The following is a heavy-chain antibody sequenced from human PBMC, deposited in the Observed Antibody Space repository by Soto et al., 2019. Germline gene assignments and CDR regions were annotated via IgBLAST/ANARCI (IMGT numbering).Heavy chain of an antibody. CDR3: AHRRAVTTLGRNRAFDI. D-gene: IGHD4-17*01. CDR2: IYWDDDK. J-gene: IGHJ3*02. CDR1: GFSLSTSGVG. V-gene: IGHV2-5*02. Sequence: QITLKESGPTLVNPTQPLTLTCTFSGFSLSTSGVGVGWIRQPPGKALEWLALIYWDDDKRYSPSLKSRLTITKDTSKNQVVLTMTNMDPVDTATYYCAHRRAVTTLGRNRAFDIWGQGTMVTVSS.